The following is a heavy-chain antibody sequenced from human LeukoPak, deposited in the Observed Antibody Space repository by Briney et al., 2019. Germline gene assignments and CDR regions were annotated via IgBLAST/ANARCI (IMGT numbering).Heavy chain of an antibody. CDR1: GFTFSSYS. CDR3: ARMGSSAGGMDV. V-gene: IGHV3-21*01. Sequence: GGSLRLSCAASGFTFSSYSMNWVRQAPGKGLEWVSSISSSSSYIYYADSVMGRFTISRDNAKNSLYLQMNSLRAEDTAVYYCARMGSSAGGMDVWGQGTTVTVSS. D-gene: IGHD6-19*01. CDR2: ISSSSSYI. J-gene: IGHJ6*02.